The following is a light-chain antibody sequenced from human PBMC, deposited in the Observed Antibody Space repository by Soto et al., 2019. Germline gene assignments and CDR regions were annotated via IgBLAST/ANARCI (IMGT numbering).Light chain of an antibody. Sequence: QSALTQPASVSGSPGQSITISCTGTSSDVGGYNYVSWYQQHPGKAPKLMIYDVRNRPSGVSNRFSGSKSVNTASLTISGLQAEDEADYYCRLYTTISPFVFGVGTQLTVL. CDR2: DVR. CDR1: SSDVGGYNY. J-gene: IGLJ7*01. CDR3: RLYTTISPFV. V-gene: IGLV2-14*01.